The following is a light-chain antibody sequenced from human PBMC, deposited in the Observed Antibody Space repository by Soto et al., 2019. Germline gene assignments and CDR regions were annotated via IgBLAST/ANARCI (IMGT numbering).Light chain of an antibody. Sequence: EFVLTQSPGTLSLSPVERATLSCRASQTVRNNSLAWYQQKPGQAPRLLIYDASSRATGIPDRFSGSGSGTDFTLSISRLEPEDFAVYYCQQYGSSPRTFGQGTKVDIK. CDR2: DAS. J-gene: IGKJ1*01. CDR1: QTVRNNS. V-gene: IGKV3-20*01. CDR3: QQYGSSPRT.